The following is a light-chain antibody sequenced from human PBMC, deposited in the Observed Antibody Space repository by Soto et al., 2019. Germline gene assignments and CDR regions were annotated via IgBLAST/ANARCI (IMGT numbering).Light chain of an antibody. J-gene: IGKJ5*01. CDR1: QSFRGL. Sequence: EVVLTQSPVPLSLSPGERATLSCRASQSFRGLLAWYKQKPGQAPGLLIYDAYKRATGIPPRFSGSGSGADFTLTISSLEPEHSAVYYCQQRHMWPITFGQGTRLDI. CDR2: DAY. V-gene: IGKV3-11*01. CDR3: QQRHMWPIT.